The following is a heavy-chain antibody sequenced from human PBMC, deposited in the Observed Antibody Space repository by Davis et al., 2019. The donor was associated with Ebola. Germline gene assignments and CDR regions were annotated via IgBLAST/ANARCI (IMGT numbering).Heavy chain of an antibody. Sequence: ASVKVSCKASGYTFTSYGINWVRQAPGQGLEWMAWISAYNGDTNYAQKLQDRVTMTTDTSTSTAYMELRSLRSDDTAVYYCARGSIAVAGSDFDYWGQGTLVTVSS. V-gene: IGHV1-18*01. CDR3: ARGSIAVAGSDFDY. CDR1: GYTFTSYG. D-gene: IGHD6-19*01. J-gene: IGHJ4*02. CDR2: ISAYNGDT.